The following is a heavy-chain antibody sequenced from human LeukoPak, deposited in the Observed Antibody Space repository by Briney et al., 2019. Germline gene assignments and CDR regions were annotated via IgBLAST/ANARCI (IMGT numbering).Heavy chain of an antibody. Sequence: GGSLGLSCAASGFTFSSYAMHWVRQAPGKGLEYVSAISSNGGSTYYANSVKGRFTISRDNSKNTLYLQMGSLRAEDMAVYYCARDFMRPAAGRIGGFDYWGQGTLVTVSS. D-gene: IGHD6-13*01. CDR3: ARDFMRPAAGRIGGFDY. CDR2: ISSNGGST. CDR1: GFTFSSYA. V-gene: IGHV3-64*01. J-gene: IGHJ4*02.